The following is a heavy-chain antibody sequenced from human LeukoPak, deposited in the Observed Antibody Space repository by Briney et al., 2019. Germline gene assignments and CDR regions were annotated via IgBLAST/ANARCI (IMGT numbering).Heavy chain of an antibody. D-gene: IGHD2-15*01. CDR1: GYTLTELS. V-gene: IGHV1-24*01. CDR2: FDPEDGET. Sequence: ASVKVSCKVSGYTLTELSMHWVRHAPGKGLEWMGGFDPEDGETIYAQKFQGRVTITEDTSTDTAYMELSSLRSEDTAVYCCARCYVGVHAFDIWGQGTMGTGSS. J-gene: IGHJ3*02. CDR3: ARCYVGVHAFDI.